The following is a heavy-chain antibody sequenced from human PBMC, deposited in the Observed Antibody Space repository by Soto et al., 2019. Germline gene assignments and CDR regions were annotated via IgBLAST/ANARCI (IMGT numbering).Heavy chain of an antibody. V-gene: IGHV4-39*01. CDR2: IYYSGSA. Sequence: SETLSLTCTVSGGYTSSSDYYWGWIRQPPGKGLEWIASIYYSGSASYNPSLKSRVTISVDTSKNQFSLNLSSVTAADTAVYYCATQPHANWFDPWGQGTLVTVSS. J-gene: IGHJ5*02. CDR3: ATQPHANWFDP. CDR1: GGYTSSSDYY.